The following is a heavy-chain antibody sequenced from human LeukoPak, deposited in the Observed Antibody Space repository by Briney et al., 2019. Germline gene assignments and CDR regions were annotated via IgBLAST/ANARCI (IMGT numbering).Heavy chain of an antibody. Sequence: SETLSLTCTVSGGSISSYYWSWIRQPPGKGLEWIGYIYYSGSTNYNPSLKSRVTISVDTSKNQFSLKVSSVTAADTAVYYCARGPPYIVVVTAIGFFDYWGQGTLVTVSS. V-gene: IGHV4-59*12. D-gene: IGHD2-21*02. CDR2: IYYSGST. CDR1: GGSISSYY. CDR3: ARGPPYIVVVTAIGFFDY. J-gene: IGHJ4*02.